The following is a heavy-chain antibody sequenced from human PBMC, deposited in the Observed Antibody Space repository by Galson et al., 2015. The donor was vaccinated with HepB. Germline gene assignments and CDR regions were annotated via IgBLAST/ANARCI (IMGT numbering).Heavy chain of an antibody. V-gene: IGHV4-39*01. Sequence: SETLSLTCTVSGGSISSSSYYWGWIRQPPGKGLEWIGSIYYSGSTYYNPSLKSRVTISVDTSKNQFSLKLSSVTAADTAVYYCARHGVRGSSGPSRFWGQGTLVTVSS. CDR3: ARHGVRGSSGPSRF. CDR2: IYYSGST. D-gene: IGHD3-22*01. J-gene: IGHJ4*02. CDR1: GGSISSSSYY.